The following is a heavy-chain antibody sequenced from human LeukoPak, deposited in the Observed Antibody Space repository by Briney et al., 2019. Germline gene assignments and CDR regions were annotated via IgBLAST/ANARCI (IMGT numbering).Heavy chain of an antibody. Sequence: TGRSLRLSCAASEFTFNTYGMHWVRQAPGKGLEWVALISYDGSNKYYTDSVKGRFTISRDNSKDTVYLQMSSLRAEDTAVYYCSKGFGSYGIDFWGQGTLVTVSS. CDR1: EFTFNTYG. J-gene: IGHJ4*02. CDR2: ISYDGSNK. D-gene: IGHD3-10*01. V-gene: IGHV3-30*18. CDR3: SKGFGSYGIDF.